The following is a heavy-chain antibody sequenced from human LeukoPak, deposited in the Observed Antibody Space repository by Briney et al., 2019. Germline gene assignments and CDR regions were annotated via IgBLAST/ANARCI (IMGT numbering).Heavy chain of an antibody. Sequence: NPGGSLRLSCAASGFTFSSYSTNWVRQAPGKGLEWVSSISSSSSYIYYADSVKGRFTISRDNSKNMLYLQMDSLRVEDTAVYYCVKMGGKGTRVTGVEYWGQGVLDTVSS. CDR3: VKMGGKGTRVTGVEY. CDR2: ISSSSSYI. CDR1: GFTFSSYS. V-gene: IGHV3-21*04. D-gene: IGHD2-21*02. J-gene: IGHJ4*02.